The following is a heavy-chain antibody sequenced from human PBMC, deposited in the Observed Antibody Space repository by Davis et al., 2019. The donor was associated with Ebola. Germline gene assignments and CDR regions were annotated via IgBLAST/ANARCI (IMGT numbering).Heavy chain of an antibody. CDR3: ARGGDPIDV. V-gene: IGHV3-7*03. CDR1: GFSITDSW. J-gene: IGHJ4*02. CDR2: MRPDGSEK. D-gene: IGHD4-17*01. Sequence: GESLKISCIVSGFSITDSWMNWVRQAPGKGLEWVASMRPDGSEKWYEESVKGRFTISRDNSTNSLFLQINSLRAEDTAVYYCARGGDPIDVWGQGTLVTVSS.